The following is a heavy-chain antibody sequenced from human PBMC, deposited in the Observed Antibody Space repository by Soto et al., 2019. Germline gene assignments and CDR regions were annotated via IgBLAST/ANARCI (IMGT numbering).Heavy chain of an antibody. J-gene: IGHJ6*03. D-gene: IGHD5-12*01. V-gene: IGHV3-21*01. Sequence: GGSLRLSCAASGFTFSSYSMNWVRQAPGKGLEWVSSISSSSSYIYYADSVKGRFTISRDNAKNSLYLQMNSLRAEDTAVYYCARDWLDIVDYYMDVWGKGTTVTVSS. CDR1: GFTFSSYS. CDR2: ISSSSSYI. CDR3: ARDWLDIVDYYMDV.